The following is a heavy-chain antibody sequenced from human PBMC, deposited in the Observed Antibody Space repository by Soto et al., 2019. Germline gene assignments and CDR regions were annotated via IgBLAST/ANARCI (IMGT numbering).Heavy chain of an antibody. Sequence: LRLSCAASGFTFSSYWMHWVRQAPGKGLVWVSRINSDGSSTSYADSVKGRFTISRDNAKNTLYLQMNSLRAEDTAVYYCARDLPLTGGSSSSWVFYYYYGMDVWGQGTTVTVSS. J-gene: IGHJ6*02. CDR3: ARDLPLTGGSSSSWVFYYYYGMDV. CDR1: GFTFSSYW. V-gene: IGHV3-74*01. D-gene: IGHD6-6*01. CDR2: INSDGSST.